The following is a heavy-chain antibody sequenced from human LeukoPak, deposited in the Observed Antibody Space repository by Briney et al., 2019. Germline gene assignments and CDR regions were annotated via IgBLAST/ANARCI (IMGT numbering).Heavy chain of an antibody. V-gene: IGHV3-30-3*01. CDR2: ISYDDSNK. D-gene: IGHD2-2*01. CDR3: ARDPGGYCSSTSCYRAHFDY. Sequence: GGSLRLSCAASGFTFSSYAMHWLRQAPGKGLEWVAVISYDDSNKYYADSVKGRFTISRDNSTNTLYLQMNSLRAEDTAVYYCARDPGGYCSSTSCYRAHFDYWGQGTLVTVSS. J-gene: IGHJ4*02. CDR1: GFTFSSYA.